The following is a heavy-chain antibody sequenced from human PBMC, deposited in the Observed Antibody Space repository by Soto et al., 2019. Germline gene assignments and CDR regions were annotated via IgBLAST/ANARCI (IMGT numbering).Heavy chain of an antibody. CDR3: ARDLSRSGYYTSSFDI. Sequence: SETLSLTCAVYGGSFSGYYWTWIRQPPGTGLEWIGEINHSGSTNYNPSLKSRVTISVDTSKNQFSLKLTSVTAADTAVYYCARDLSRSGYYTSSFDIWGQGTMVTVSS. J-gene: IGHJ3*02. D-gene: IGHD3-3*01. V-gene: IGHV4-34*01. CDR2: INHSGST. CDR1: GGSFSGYY.